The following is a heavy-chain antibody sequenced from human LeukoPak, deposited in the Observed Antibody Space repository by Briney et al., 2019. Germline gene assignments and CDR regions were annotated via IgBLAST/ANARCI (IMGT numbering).Heavy chain of an antibody. Sequence: ASLSLSSTPSVDTFTDYYMNWVRQAPGQGREWRGWINPNNSGTVFAQNFQGRVTLTRDTSINTAYLELSSLTSDDTAVYYCAREAIDQLQGGITNWFDPWGQGTLVTVSS. D-gene: IGHD2-2*01. J-gene: IGHJ5*02. CDR2: INPNNSGT. CDR3: AREAIDQLQGGITNWFDP. CDR1: VDTFTDYY. V-gene: IGHV1-2*02.